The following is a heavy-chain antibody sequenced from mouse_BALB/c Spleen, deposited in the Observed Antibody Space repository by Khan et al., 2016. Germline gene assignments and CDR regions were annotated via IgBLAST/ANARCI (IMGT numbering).Heavy chain of an antibody. V-gene: IGHV1-9*01. J-gene: IGHJ2*01. CDR2: ILPGSGST. Sequence: VQLQESGAELMKPGASVKISCKATGYTFSSYWIEWVKQRPGHGLEWIGEILPGSGSTNYNEKFRGKATFTADTSSNTAYMQLSSLTSEDSAVHYWARPDRRGYLDYWGQGTTLTVSS. CDR3: ARPDRRGYLDY. CDR1: GYTFSSYW.